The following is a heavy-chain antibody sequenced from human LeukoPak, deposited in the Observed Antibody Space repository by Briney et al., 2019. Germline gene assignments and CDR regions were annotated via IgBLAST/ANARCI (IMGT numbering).Heavy chain of an antibody. D-gene: IGHD2-2*02. CDR3: ARDRPGRYCSTISCYSASPFDP. CDR1: GFTFDDYA. CDR2: ISWNSGSI. Sequence: PGRSLRLSCAASGFTFDDYAMHWVRQAPGKGLEWVSGISWNSGSIGYADSVKGRFTISRDNAKNSLYLQMNSLRAEDTAVYYCARDRPGRYCSTISCYSASPFDPWGQGTLVTVSS. J-gene: IGHJ5*02. V-gene: IGHV3-9*01.